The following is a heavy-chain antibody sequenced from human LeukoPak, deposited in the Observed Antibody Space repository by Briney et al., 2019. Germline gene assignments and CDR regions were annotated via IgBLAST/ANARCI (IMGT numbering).Heavy chain of an antibody. CDR3: VPLSAFTS. Sequence: ASVKVSCKASGYTFTAYYMHWVRRAPGQGLEWMGWINPDSGVTNYAQKFQGRVTMTSDTSISTAYMELSRLRSDDTAVYFCVPLSAFTSWGQGTLVTVSS. V-gene: IGHV1-2*02. CDR2: INPDSGVT. J-gene: IGHJ5*01. CDR1: GYTFTAYY.